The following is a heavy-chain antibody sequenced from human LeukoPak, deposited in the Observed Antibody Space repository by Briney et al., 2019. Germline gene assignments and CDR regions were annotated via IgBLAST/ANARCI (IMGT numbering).Heavy chain of an antibody. Sequence: GGSLRLSCAASGFTVSSNYMSWVRQAPGKGLEWVSVIYSGGSTYYADSVKGRFTISRDNSKNTLYLQMNSLRAEDTAVYYCARNLERGIAAAGTEYWGQGTLVTVSS. V-gene: IGHV3-66*01. CDR1: GFTVSSNY. CDR3: ARNLERGIAAAGTEY. J-gene: IGHJ4*02. D-gene: IGHD6-13*01. CDR2: IYSGGST.